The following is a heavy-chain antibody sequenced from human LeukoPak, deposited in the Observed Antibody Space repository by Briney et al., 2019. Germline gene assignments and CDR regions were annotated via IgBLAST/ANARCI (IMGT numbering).Heavy chain of an antibody. D-gene: IGHD6-19*01. J-gene: IGHJ4*02. CDR2: ISGSGGST. Sequence: GGSLRLSCAASGFTFSSYATSWVRQAPGKGLEWVSAISGSGGSTYYADSVKGRFTISRDNSKNTLYLQMNSLRAEDTAVYYCAGQYSSGWYGRAFNYWGQGTLVTVSS. CDR1: GFTFSSYA. CDR3: AGQYSSGWYGRAFNY. V-gene: IGHV3-23*01.